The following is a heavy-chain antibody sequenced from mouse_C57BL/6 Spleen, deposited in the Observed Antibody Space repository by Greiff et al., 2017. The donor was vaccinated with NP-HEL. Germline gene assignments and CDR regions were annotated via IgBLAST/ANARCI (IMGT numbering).Heavy chain of an antibody. CDR2: IDPETGGT. CDR1: GYTFTDYE. CDR3: TRPVYYGSSYFDY. J-gene: IGHJ2*01. Sequence: VHLVESGAELVRPGASVTLSCKASGYTFTDYEMHWVKQTPVHGLEWIGAIDPETGGTAYNQKFKGKAILTADKSSSTAYMELRSLTSEDSAVYYCTRPVYYGSSYFDYWGQGTTLTVSS. D-gene: IGHD1-1*01. V-gene: IGHV1-15*01.